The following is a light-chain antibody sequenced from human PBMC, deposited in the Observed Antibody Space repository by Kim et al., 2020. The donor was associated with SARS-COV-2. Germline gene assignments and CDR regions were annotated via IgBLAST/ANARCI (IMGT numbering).Light chain of an antibody. Sequence: PGDRATLSCRASQSVSSSYLGWYQQKPGQAPRLLIYGASRRATGIPDRFSGSGSGTDFTLTISRLEPEDFAVYYCQQYGSSPRGTFGQGTKVDIK. CDR3: QQYGSSPRGT. CDR2: GAS. CDR1: QSVSSSY. V-gene: IGKV3-20*01. J-gene: IGKJ1*01.